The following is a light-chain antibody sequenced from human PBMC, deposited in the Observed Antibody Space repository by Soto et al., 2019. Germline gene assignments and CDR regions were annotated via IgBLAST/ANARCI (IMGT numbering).Light chain of an antibody. Sequence: EIVLTQSPATLSLSPGESATLSCRASQSISIYLAWYQQKPGQAPRLLIYDASNRATGIPARFSGSGSGTDFTLTISSLEPDDFAVYYCQQRADWPITFGQGTRLEIK. CDR1: QSISIY. V-gene: IGKV3-11*01. CDR3: QQRADWPIT. J-gene: IGKJ5*01. CDR2: DAS.